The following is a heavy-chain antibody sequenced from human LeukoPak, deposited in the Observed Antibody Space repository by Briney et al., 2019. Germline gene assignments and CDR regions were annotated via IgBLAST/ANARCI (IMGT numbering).Heavy chain of an antibody. CDR3: ARHRIYDFWSGYLFDY. D-gene: IGHD3-3*01. J-gene: IGHJ4*02. CDR2: IYYSGST. CDR1: GGSISSSSCY. V-gene: IGHV4-39*01. Sequence: SETLSLTCTVSGGSISSSSCYWGWIRQPPGKGLEWIGSIYYSGSTYYNPSLKSRVTISVDTSKNQFSLKLSSVTAADTAVYYCARHRIYDFWSGYLFDYWGQGTLVTVSS.